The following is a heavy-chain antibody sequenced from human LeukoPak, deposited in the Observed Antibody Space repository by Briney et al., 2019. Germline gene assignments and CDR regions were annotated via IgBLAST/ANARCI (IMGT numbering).Heavy chain of an antibody. J-gene: IGHJ5*02. CDR3: ARDPGDIVVVPATINANWFDP. Sequence: PGGSLRLSCAASGFTFSSYGMHWVRQAPGKGLEWVAVIWYVGSNKYYADSVKGRFSISRDNSKNTLYLQMNSLRAEDTAVYYCARDPGDIVVVPATINANWFDPWGQGTLVTVSS. V-gene: IGHV3-33*01. D-gene: IGHD2-2*02. CDR1: GFTFSSYG. CDR2: IWYVGSNK.